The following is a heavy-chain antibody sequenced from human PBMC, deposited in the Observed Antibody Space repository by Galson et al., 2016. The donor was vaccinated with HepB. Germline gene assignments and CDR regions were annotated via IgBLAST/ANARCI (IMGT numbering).Heavy chain of an antibody. J-gene: IGHJ4*02. CDR1: GYTFTNYA. D-gene: IGHD1-14*01. CDR3: ARDFRFYYFDY. V-gene: IGHV1-3*01. CDR2: INPGNGET. Sequence: SVKVSCKAPGYTFTNYAMHWVRQAPGQRLEWMGWINPGNGETRYSQKMQGRITITTDTSASTAYMELSSLRSEDTAVYFCARDFRFYYFDYWGQGTLVTVSS.